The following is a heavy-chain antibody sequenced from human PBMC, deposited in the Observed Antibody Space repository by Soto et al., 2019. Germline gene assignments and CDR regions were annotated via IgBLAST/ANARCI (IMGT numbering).Heavy chain of an antibody. J-gene: IGHJ6*02. CDR1: GFTFSSYA. V-gene: IGHV3-30*04. Sequence: QVQLVESGGGVVQPGRSLRLSCAASGFTFSSYAMHWVRQAPGKGLEWVAVISYDGRNKYYADSVKGRFTISRDNSKNTLYLQMNSLRADDTALYYCARDPTRLRLGRWSRYYYYDMDVWGQGTTVTVSS. CDR3: ARDPTRLRLGRWSRYYYYDMDV. D-gene: IGHD3-16*01. CDR2: ISYDGRNK.